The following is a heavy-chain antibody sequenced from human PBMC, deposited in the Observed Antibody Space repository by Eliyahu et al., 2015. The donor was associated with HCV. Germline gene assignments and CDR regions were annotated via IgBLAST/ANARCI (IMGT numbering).Heavy chain of an antibody. V-gene: IGHV3-23*01. Sequence: EVQLLESGGGLVQPGGSLXLSCAASGFTFSSXAMSWVRQGPGKGLGWVSXISGSGGSTYYADSVKGRFTISRDNSKNTLYLQMNSLRAEDTAVYYCAKRPRRGQQLWDPFDYWGQGTLVTVSS. CDR1: GFTFSSXA. CDR2: ISGSGGST. CDR3: AKRPRRGQQLWDPFDY. J-gene: IGHJ4*02. D-gene: IGHD6-13*01.